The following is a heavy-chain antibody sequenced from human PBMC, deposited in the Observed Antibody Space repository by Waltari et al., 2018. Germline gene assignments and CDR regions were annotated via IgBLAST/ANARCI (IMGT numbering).Heavy chain of an antibody. CDR2: IKQDGSEK. Sequence: EVQLLESGGGFVQPVGSVSLSGAAAGFTFRSYWMRWYRQAPGKGLEWVANIKQDGSEKYYVDSVKGRFTISRDNAKNSLYLQMNSLRAEDTAVYYCAREGNGSYSTSFDYWGQGTLVTVSS. D-gene: IGHD1-26*01. V-gene: IGHV3-7*01. J-gene: IGHJ4*02. CDR1: GFTFRSYW. CDR3: AREGNGSYSTSFDY.